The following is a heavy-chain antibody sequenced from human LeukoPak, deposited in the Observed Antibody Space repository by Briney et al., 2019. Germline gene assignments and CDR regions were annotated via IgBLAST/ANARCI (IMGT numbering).Heavy chain of an antibody. CDR1: GYTFTAYY. J-gene: IGHJ4*02. V-gene: IGHV1-2*02. Sequence: GASVKVSCKASGYTFTAYYIHWVRQAPGQGLEWMGWINSKSGDTNYAQKFQGRVIMTRDTSISTAYMELSRLRSDDTAIYYCARAPPPDSYGDYAPYFDYWGQGTLVTVSS. CDR3: ARAPPPDSYGDYAPYFDY. CDR2: INSKSGDT. D-gene: IGHD4-17*01.